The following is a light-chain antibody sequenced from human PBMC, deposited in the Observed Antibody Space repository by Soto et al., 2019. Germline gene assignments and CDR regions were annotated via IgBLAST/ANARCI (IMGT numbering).Light chain of an antibody. CDR2: GAS. V-gene: IGKV3-20*01. CDR1: RSVSSGY. CDR3: QQYGSSPET. Sequence: EIVLTQSPGTQSLSPGQRATLSCRASRSVSSGYLAWYQLRPGQAPRLLIYGASSRATGIPDRFSGSGSGTDFTLTISRLEPEDFAVYYCQQYGSSPETFGQGTKVDIK. J-gene: IGKJ2*01.